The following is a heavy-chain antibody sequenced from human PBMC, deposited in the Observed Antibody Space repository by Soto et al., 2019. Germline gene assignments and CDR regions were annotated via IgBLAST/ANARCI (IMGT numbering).Heavy chain of an antibody. D-gene: IGHD6-19*01. Sequence: ASVKVSCKASGYTFTSYAMHWVRQAPGQRLEWMGWINAGNGNTKYSQKFQGRVTITADESTSTAYMELSSLRSEDTAVYYCARDYSSGYYYGMEVWGQGTTVTVSS. CDR2: INAGNGNT. CDR1: GYTFTSYA. V-gene: IGHV1-3*01. J-gene: IGHJ6*02. CDR3: ARDYSSGYYYGMEV.